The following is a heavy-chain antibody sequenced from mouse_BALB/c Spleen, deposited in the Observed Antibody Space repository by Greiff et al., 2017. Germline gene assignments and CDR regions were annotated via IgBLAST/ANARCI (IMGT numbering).Heavy chain of an antibody. Sequence: EVQLQESGGGLVKPGGSLKLSCAASGFTFSDYYMYWVRQTPEKRLEWVATISDGGSYTYYPDSVKGRFTISRDNAKNNLYLQMSSLKSEDTAMYYCARDDYDAAYWGQGTLVTVSA. CDR2: ISDGGSYT. CDR3: ARDDYDAAY. J-gene: IGHJ3*01. D-gene: IGHD2-4*01. V-gene: IGHV5-4*02. CDR1: GFTFSDYY.